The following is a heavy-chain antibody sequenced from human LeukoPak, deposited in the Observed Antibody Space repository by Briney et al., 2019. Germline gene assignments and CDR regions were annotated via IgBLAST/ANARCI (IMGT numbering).Heavy chain of an antibody. Sequence: GGSLRLSCAASGFTFSTYSMSWVRQAPGKGLEWVANIKQDGSEKYYVDSVKGRFTISRDNAKNSLYLQMNSLRAEDTAVYYCARVAKYCSGSSGYSEGYYYYGMDVWGQGTTVTVSS. V-gene: IGHV3-7*01. J-gene: IGHJ6*02. CDR1: GFTFSTYS. D-gene: IGHD2-15*01. CDR3: ARVAKYCSGSSGYSEGYYYYGMDV. CDR2: IKQDGSEK.